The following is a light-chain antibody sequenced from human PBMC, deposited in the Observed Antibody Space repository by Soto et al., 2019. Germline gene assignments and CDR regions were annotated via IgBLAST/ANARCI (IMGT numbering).Light chain of an antibody. J-gene: IGLJ3*02. V-gene: IGLV8-61*01. CDR3: VLYMGSGIWV. Sequence: QAVVTQEPSFSVSPGRTVTLTCGLSSGSVSTSYYPSWYQQTPGQAPRPLIYSTNTRSSGVPDRFSGSILGNKAALTITGAQADDESDYYCVLYMGSGIWVFGGGTKL. CDR1: SGSVSTSYY. CDR2: STN.